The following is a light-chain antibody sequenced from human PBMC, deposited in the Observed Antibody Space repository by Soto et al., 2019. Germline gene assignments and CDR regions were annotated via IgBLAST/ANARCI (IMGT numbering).Light chain of an antibody. J-gene: IGKJ1*01. CDR1: QRVNSSY. CDR2: GAS. Sequence: EIVFTQSPGTLSLSPGERVTLSCRASQRVNSSYLAWYQHKPGQAPRLLIYGASTRATGIPDRFSGSGSGTDFTLPLARLEPGDFAVYYCQQYGNSPQTFGQGTKVDIK. CDR3: QQYGNSPQT. V-gene: IGKV3-20*01.